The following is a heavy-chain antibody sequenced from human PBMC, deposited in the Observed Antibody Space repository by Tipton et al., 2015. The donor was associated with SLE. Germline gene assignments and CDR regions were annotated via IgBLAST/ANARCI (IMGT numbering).Heavy chain of an antibody. CDR2: ITRDGDST. CDR3: VKGGVSAAFDY. Sequence: SLRLSCAASGFTSGFTFDDYTMHWVRQGPGKGLEWVSRITRDGDSTNYADSVKGRFTISRDNSKNFLFLQMDSLTTEDTAVYYCVKGGVSAAFDYWGQGTLVTVSS. D-gene: IGHD6-13*01. V-gene: IGHV3-43*01. CDR1: GFTSGFTFDDYT. J-gene: IGHJ4*02.